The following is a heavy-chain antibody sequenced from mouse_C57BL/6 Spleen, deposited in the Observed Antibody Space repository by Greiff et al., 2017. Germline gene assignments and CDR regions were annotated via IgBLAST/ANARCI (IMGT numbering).Heavy chain of an antibody. CDR3: ARSMGY. CDR2: INPSTGGT. CDR1: GYSFTGYY. D-gene: IGHD2-3*01. V-gene: IGHV1-42*01. Sequence: EVQVVESGPELVKPGASVKISCKASGYSFTGYYMNWVKQSPEKSLEWIGEINPSTGGTTYNQKFKAKATLTVDKSSSTAYMQLKSLTSEDSAVYYCARSMGYWGQGTSVTVSS. J-gene: IGHJ4*01.